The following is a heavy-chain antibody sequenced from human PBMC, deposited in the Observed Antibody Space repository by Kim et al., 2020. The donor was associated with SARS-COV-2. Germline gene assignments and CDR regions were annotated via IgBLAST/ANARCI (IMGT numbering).Heavy chain of an antibody. J-gene: IGHJ5*02. D-gene: IGHD6-13*01. CDR1: GGSISSSSYY. V-gene: IGHV4-39*01. Sequence: SETLSLTCTVSGGSISSSSYYWGWIRQPPGKGLEWIGSIYYSGSTYYNPSLKSRVTISVDTSKNQFSLKLSSVTAADTAVYYCASRPGIAAAAAPGGWFDPWGQGTLVTVSS. CDR2: IYYSGST. CDR3: ASRPGIAAAAAPGGWFDP.